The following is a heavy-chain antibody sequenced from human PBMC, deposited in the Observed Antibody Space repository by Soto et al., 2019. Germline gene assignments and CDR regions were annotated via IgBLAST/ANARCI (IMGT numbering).Heavy chain of an antibody. D-gene: IGHD2-15*01. CDR1: GFSLSTSGVG. CDR3: AHRLSECSGGTCYRYFDL. J-gene: IGHJ2*01. Sequence: QITLKESGPTLVTPTQTLTLTCTFSGFSLSTSGVGVGWIRQPPGKALEWLALIYWNDDKHYSPSLKSRLTISKDNSKNHVVLTVTNLDPVDTGTYYCAHRLSECSGGTCYRYFDLWGRGTLVTVSS. CDR2: IYWNDDK. V-gene: IGHV2-5*01.